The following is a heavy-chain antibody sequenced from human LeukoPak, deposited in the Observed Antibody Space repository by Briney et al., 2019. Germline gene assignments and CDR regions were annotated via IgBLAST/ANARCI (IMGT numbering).Heavy chain of an antibody. CDR3: ARVAPPRFLEWLLYFDY. D-gene: IGHD3-3*01. CDR1: GYSISSGYY. J-gene: IGHJ4*02. V-gene: IGHV4-61*01. CDR2: IYYSGST. Sequence: SETLSLTCAVSGYSISSGYYWSWIRQPPGKGLEWIGYIYYSGSTNYNPSLKSRVTISVDTSKNQFSLKLSSVTAADTAVYYCARVAPPRFLEWLLYFDYWGQGTLVTVSP.